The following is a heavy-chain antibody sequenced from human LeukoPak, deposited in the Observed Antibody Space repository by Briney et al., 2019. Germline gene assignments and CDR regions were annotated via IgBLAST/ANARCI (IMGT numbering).Heavy chain of an antibody. Sequence: ASVKVSCKASGYTFTSYGISWVRQAPGQGLEWMGWISAYNGNTNYAQKLQGRVTMTTDTSTSTAYMELRSLRSDDTAVYYCARAIAAAGTLIRNWFDPWGQGTLVTVSS. CDR2: ISAYNGNT. CDR3: ARAIAAAGTLIRNWFDP. J-gene: IGHJ5*02. V-gene: IGHV1-18*01. CDR1: GYTFTSYG. D-gene: IGHD6-13*01.